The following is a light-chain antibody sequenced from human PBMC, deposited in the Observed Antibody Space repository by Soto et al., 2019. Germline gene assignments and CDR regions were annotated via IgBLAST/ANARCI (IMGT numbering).Light chain of an antibody. CDR2: AAS. V-gene: IGKV1-9*01. CDR3: QQLHGYPIT. CDR1: QCIDTS. J-gene: IGKJ5*01. Sequence: ILLTQSPSSLSASVGDRVTITCRASQCIDTSLAWYQQKPGKAPKLLIYAASNFQSGVPSRFSGSGSGTHFTLTISSLQPEDFATYYCQQLHGYPITFGQGTRLEI.